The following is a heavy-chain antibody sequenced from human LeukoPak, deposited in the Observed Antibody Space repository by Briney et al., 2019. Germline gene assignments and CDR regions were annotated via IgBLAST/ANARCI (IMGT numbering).Heavy chain of an antibody. CDR3: AKRGDSGYDLDY. J-gene: IGHJ4*02. V-gene: IGHV3-30*18. D-gene: IGHD5-12*01. CDR2: ISYDGSNK. CDR1: GFAFSSYA. Sequence: VGSLRLSCAASGFAFSSYAMYWVRQAPGKGLEWVAVISYDGSNKYYADSVKGRFTISRDNSKNTLYLQMNSLRAEDTAVYYCAKRGDSGYDLDYWGQGTLVTVSS.